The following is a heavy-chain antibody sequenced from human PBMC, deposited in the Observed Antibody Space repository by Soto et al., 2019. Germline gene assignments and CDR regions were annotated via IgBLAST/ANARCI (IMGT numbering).Heavy chain of an antibody. Sequence: PGGSLRLSCAASGFTFCSYGMHWVRQAPSKGLEWVSGITAGGGTTYYADSVKGRFTISRDNSKNTLYLQMNSLRAEDTAVYYCAKDVLDYWGQGTLVTVSS. CDR2: ITAGGGTT. D-gene: IGHD6-6*01. J-gene: IGHJ4*02. CDR1: GFTFCSYG. CDR3: AKDVLDY. V-gene: IGHV3-23*01.